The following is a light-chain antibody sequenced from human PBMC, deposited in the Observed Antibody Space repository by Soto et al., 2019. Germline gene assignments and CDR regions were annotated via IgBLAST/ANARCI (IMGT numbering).Light chain of an antibody. V-gene: IGKV2-30*01. CDR3: MQATHWPWT. Sequence: DVVMTQSPLSLPVTLGQPASISCRSSQSLVSSNGNTFLIWFQLRPGQSPRRLIYKVSNRDSAVPDRFNGSGSGSVFTLEISRVEAEDVGVYYCMQATHWPWTFGQGTKVEIK. CDR2: KVS. CDR1: QSLVSSNGNTF. J-gene: IGKJ1*01.